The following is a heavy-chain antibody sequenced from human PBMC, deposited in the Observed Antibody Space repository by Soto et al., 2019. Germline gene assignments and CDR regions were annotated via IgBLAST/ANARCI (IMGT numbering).Heavy chain of an antibody. V-gene: IGHV4-59*08. CDR3: ARQDTSGYAFDY. CDR2: ISYSGST. CDR1: GGSISSFD. J-gene: IGHJ4*02. D-gene: IGHD3-22*01. Sequence: SETLSLTCTVSGGSISSFDWNWIRQSPGKGLEWIGYISYSGSTNYNPSLKSRDTISVDTSKNQFSLKLSSVTAVDTAVYYCARQDTSGYAFDYWGQGTLVT.